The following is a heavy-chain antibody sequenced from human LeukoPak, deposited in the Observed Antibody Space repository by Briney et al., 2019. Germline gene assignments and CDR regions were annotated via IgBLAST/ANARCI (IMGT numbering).Heavy chain of an antibody. CDR2: IYTSGST. J-gene: IGHJ3*02. CDR3: ARGLLGYCSISSCYGDAFDI. CDR1: GGSISSYY. D-gene: IGHD2-2*01. V-gene: IGHV4-4*07. Sequence: SETLSLTCTVSGGSISSYYWSWIRQPAGKGLEWIGRIYTSGSTNYNPSLKSRVTMSVDTSKNQFSLKLSSVTAADTAVYHCARGLLGYCSISSCYGDAFDIWGQGTMVTVSS.